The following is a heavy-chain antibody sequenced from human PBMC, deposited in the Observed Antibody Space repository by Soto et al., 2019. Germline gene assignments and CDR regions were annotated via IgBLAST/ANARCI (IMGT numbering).Heavy chain of an antibody. V-gene: IGHV1-69*06. CDR3: ARGGYSSTWSNLLDRSGLDV. J-gene: IGHJ6*02. CDR1: GGTFSSYA. Sequence: QVQLVQSGAEAKKPWSSVKVSCKTSGGTFSSYAISWVRQAPGQGLEWMGGIVPLFRTTNYAQKFQGRVTITADTSTYTVYMELRGLRSGDTAVYYCARGGYSSTWSNLLDRSGLDVWGQGTTVTVSS. CDR2: IVPLFRTT. D-gene: IGHD6-13*01.